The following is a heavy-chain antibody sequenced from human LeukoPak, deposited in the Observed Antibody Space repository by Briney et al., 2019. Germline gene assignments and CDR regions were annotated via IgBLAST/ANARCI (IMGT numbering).Heavy chain of an antibody. Sequence: ASVKVSCKASGYTFTGYYMHWVRQAPGQGLEWMGWINPNSGGTNYAQKFQGRVTMTRDTSITTAYMELSRLRSDDTAVYYCAREYYCGGDCYPNFDLWGRGTLVTVSS. CDR3: AREYYCGGDCYPNFDL. CDR1: GYTFTGYY. D-gene: IGHD2-21*01. V-gene: IGHV1-2*02. J-gene: IGHJ2*01. CDR2: INPNSGGT.